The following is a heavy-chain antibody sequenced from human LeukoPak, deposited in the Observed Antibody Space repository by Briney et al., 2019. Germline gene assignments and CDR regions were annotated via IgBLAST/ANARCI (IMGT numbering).Heavy chain of an antibody. V-gene: IGHV3-21*01. Sequence: GGSLRLSCAASGFTFSTYSLNWVRQAPGKGLEWVSSISSSGSYINYADSVKGRFTISRDNAKNSLSLQMNSLRAEDTAVYYCARGTGTNVLRPFDYWGQGTLVNVSS. D-gene: IGHD2/OR15-2a*01. CDR3: ARGTGTNVLRPFDY. J-gene: IGHJ4*02. CDR1: GFTFSTYS. CDR2: ISSSGSYI.